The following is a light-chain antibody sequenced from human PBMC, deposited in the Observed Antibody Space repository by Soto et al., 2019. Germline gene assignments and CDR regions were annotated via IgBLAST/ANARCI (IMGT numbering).Light chain of an antibody. CDR3: QQFNNYLLT. J-gene: IGKJ4*01. CDR2: DAS. Sequence: IQLTQSPSSLSASVGDRVTITCRASQGISSALAWYQQKPGKAPKLLIYDASSLESGFPSRFSGSGSGTDFTLTISSLQPEDFATYYCQQFNNYLLTFGGGTKVDIK. V-gene: IGKV1D-13*01. CDR1: QGISSA.